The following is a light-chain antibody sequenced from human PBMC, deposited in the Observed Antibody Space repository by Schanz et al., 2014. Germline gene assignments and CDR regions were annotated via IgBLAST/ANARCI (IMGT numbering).Light chain of an antibody. CDR3: SSYTRSSTRV. Sequence: QSALTQPASVSGSPGQSITISCTGISVDVGSYFPVSWYQQHPGKAPKVIIYEGANRPSGISDRFSGSRSGNTASLTISGLQAEDEADYYCSSYTRSSTRVFGGGTQLTVL. CDR2: EGA. J-gene: IGLJ3*02. CDR1: SVDVGSYFP. V-gene: IGLV2-14*02.